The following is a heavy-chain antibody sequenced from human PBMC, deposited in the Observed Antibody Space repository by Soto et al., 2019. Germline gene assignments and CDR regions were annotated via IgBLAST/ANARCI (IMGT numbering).Heavy chain of an antibody. CDR2: IKQDGSEK. CDR3: ARDVNDYYYGMDV. CDR1: GFTFSSYW. J-gene: IGHJ6*02. Sequence: EVQLVESGGGLVQPGGSLRLSCAASGFTFSSYWMSWVRQAPGKGLEWVANIKQDGSEKYYVDSVKGRFTISRDNAKNSLYLQMNSLRAEDTAVYYCARDVNDYYYGMDVWGQGTTVTVSS. V-gene: IGHV3-7*01.